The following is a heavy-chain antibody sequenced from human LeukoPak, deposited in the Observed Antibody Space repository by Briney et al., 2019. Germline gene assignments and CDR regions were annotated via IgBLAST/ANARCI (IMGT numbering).Heavy chain of an antibody. V-gene: IGHV4-39*07. CDR3: ARQFLVGSTLHAFDL. CDR2: IYYSGST. J-gene: IGHJ3*01. D-gene: IGHD1-26*01. CDR1: GGSISSSSYY. Sequence: SETLSLTCTVSGGSISSSSYYWGWIRQPPGKGLEWIGSIYYSGSTYYNPSLKSRLTISVDTSKKQFSLKLTSVTAADMAVYFCARQFLVGSTLHAFDLWGQGTRVTVSS.